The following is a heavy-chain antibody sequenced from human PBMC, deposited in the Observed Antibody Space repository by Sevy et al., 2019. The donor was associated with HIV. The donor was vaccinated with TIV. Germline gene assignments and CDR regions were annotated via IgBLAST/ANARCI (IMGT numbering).Heavy chain of an antibody. CDR3: ARKWSSSADY. J-gene: IGHJ4*02. V-gene: IGHV5-51*01. D-gene: IGHD6-6*01. CDR2: INPRDSDT. Sequence: GESLKISCKGSGYNITSYWIGWVRQMPGKGLEWMGIINPRDSDTRHIPSFQGQVTISVDKSINTAYLQWSSLKASDTAMYYCARKWSSSADYWGQGTLVTVSS. CDR1: GYNITSYW.